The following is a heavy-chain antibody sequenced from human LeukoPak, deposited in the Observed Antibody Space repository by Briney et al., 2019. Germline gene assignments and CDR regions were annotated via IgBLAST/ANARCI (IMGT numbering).Heavy chain of an antibody. CDR3: ARDGSKLELWHHFDY. V-gene: IGHV3-30*02. J-gene: IGHJ4*02. Sequence: GGSLRLSCAASEFTFSSYGMHWVRQAPGKGLEWGAFIQYDGSYKDYADSVKGRFTISRDNSKNTLYLQMNSLRAEDTAVYYCARDGSKLELWHHFDYWGQGTLVTVSS. CDR1: EFTFSSYG. D-gene: IGHD1-7*01. CDR2: IQYDGSYK.